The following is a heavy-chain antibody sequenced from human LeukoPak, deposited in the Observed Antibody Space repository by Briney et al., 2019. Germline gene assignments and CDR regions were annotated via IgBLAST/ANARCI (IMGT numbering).Heavy chain of an antibody. CDR3: ATVTDYYGSGSFDY. CDR1: RYTLTELS. D-gene: IGHD3-10*01. J-gene: IGHJ4*02. CDR2: FDPEDGET. V-gene: IGHV1-24*01. Sequence: ASVKVSCKVSRYTLTELSMHWVRQAPGKGLEWMGGFDPEDGETIYAQKFQGRATMTEDTSTDTAYMELSSLRSEDTAVYYCATVTDYYGSGSFDYWGQGTLVTVSS.